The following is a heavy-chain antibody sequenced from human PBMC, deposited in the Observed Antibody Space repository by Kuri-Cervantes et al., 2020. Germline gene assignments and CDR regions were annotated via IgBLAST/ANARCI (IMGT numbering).Heavy chain of an antibody. Sequence: GGSLRLSCAASGFTFSSYAMHWVRQAPGKGLEWVAVVSYDGSNKYYADSVKGRFTISRDNSKNTLYLQMNSLRDEDTAVYYCAVIGEVFAFDIWGQGTMVTVSS. J-gene: IGHJ3*02. CDR2: VSYDGSNK. CDR1: GFTFSSYA. CDR3: AVIGEVFAFDI. D-gene: IGHD3-16*01. V-gene: IGHV3-30-3*01.